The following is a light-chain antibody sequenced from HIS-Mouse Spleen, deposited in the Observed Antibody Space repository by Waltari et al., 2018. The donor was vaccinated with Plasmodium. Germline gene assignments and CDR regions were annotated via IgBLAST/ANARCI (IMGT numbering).Light chain of an antibody. J-gene: IGKJ1*01. CDR1: QSISSW. V-gene: IGKV1-5*03. Sequence: DIQMTQSPSTLSASVGDRVTITCRASQSISSWLAWYQQKPGKAPKLLIYKASSLESGVPSRFSGSGSGTEFTLTISSLQPEYFATYYCQQYNSYSWTFGQGTKVEIK. CDR2: KAS. CDR3: QQYNSYSWT.